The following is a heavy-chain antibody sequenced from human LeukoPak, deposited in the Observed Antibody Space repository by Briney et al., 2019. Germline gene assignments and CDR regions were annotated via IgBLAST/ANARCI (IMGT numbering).Heavy chain of an antibody. Sequence: GGSLRLSCAASGLSISSYAMHWVRQAPGKGLEWVAVISYDETNKYYADSVKGRFTISRDNSKNTLYLQMNSLRAEDTAVYYCARGDCRGSSCNTSPLHFDYWGQGTLVTVSS. V-gene: IGHV3-30-3*01. CDR2: ISYDETNK. CDR3: ARGDCRGSSCNTSPLHFDY. CDR1: GLSISSYA. D-gene: IGHD2-2*02. J-gene: IGHJ4*02.